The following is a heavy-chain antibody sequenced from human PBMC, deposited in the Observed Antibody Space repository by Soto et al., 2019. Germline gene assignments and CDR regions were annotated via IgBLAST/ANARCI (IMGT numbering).Heavy chain of an antibody. D-gene: IGHD3-10*01. J-gene: IGHJ5*02. Sequence: QEQLVESGGGWVKPGGSLRLSCAASGFTFSDYYIAWIRQAPGKGLEWISYISSTGIYKRYADSVKGRFTIARDNANNSLVLQMNSLRGDDTAVYYCVRDLYGSGTSLRGWFDPWGQGTLVTVSS. CDR1: GFTFSDYY. CDR2: ISSTGIYK. V-gene: IGHV3-11*06. CDR3: VRDLYGSGTSLRGWFDP.